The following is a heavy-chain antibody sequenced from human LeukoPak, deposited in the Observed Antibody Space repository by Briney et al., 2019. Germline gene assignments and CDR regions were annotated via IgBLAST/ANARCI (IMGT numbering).Heavy chain of an antibody. Sequence: SETLSLTCTVSGGSISSSSYYWGWIRQPSGKGLEWIGSIYYSGSTYYNPSLKSRVTISVDTSKNQFSLKLSSVTAADTAVYYCARDSSWFDYWGQGTLVTVSS. CDR3: ARDSSWFDY. V-gene: IGHV4-39*02. J-gene: IGHJ4*02. CDR2: IYYSGST. D-gene: IGHD6-13*01. CDR1: GGSISSSSYY.